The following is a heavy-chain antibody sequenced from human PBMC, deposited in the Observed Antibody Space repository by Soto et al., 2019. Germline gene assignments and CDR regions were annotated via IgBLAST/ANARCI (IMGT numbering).Heavy chain of an antibody. D-gene: IGHD1-26*01. CDR2: YDPEDGET. CDR3: ATTRRWELPHHFDY. J-gene: IGHJ4*02. CDR1: GYTFTSYY. V-gene: IGHV1-24*01. Sequence: ASVKVSCKASGYTFTSYYMHWVRQAPGKGLEWMGGYDPEDGETICAQKFQGRVTMTEDTSTDTAYMELSSLRSEDTAVYYCATTRRWELPHHFDYWGQGTLVTVSS.